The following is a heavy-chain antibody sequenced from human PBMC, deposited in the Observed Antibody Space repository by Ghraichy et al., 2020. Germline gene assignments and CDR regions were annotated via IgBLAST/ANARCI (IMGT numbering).Heavy chain of an antibody. J-gene: IGHJ4*02. CDR2: ISGSGGST. CDR3: AKDLWDCTNGVCLGSDY. Sequence: LSLTCAASGFTFSSYAMSWVRQAPGKGLEWVSAISGSGGSTYYADSVKGRFTISRDNSKNTLYLQMNSLRAEDTAVYYCAKDLWDCTNGVCLGSDYWGQGTLVTVSS. D-gene: IGHD2-8*01. CDR1: GFTFSSYA. V-gene: IGHV3-23*01.